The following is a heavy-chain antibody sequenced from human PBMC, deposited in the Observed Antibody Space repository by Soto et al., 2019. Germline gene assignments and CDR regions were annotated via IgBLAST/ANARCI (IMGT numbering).Heavy chain of an antibody. D-gene: IGHD6-19*01. Sequence: QVRLVQSGAEVKKTGDSVKVSCTTSGYTFTSYGISWVRQAPGQGLEWLGWISPHSDNPKYTQKLQGRITLTTDTSPSTGYMELRSLGSDDTAVYYCARDQVAVAGTDNWFDPWGQGTPVSVSA. CDR3: ARDQVAVAGTDNWFDP. V-gene: IGHV1-18*04. J-gene: IGHJ5*02. CDR2: ISPHSDNP. CDR1: GYTFTSYG.